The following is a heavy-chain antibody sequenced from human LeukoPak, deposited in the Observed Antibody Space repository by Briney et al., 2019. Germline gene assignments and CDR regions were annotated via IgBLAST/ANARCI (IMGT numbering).Heavy chain of an antibody. J-gene: IGHJ5*02. Sequence: GGSLRLSCAVSGFTFNTNVMNWVRQAPGKGLEWVAAIDGSGGRSYYADSVKKARFTISRDNSNNTLYLQINSLLPEDTPIYYYAKAPMAGTQWYDPWGQGTLVIVSS. CDR3: AKAPMAGTQWYDP. CDR1: GFTFNTNV. V-gene: IGHV3-23*01. CDR2: IDGSGGRS. D-gene: IGHD6-19*01.